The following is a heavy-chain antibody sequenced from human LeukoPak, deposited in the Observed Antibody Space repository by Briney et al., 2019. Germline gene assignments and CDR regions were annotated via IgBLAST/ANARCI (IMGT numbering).Heavy chain of an antibody. CDR2: INPNSGGT. CDR1: GYTFTGCY. J-gene: IGHJ6*03. CDR3: ARGPSITMVRGGQWYYYMDV. D-gene: IGHD3-10*01. V-gene: IGHV1-2*02. Sequence: ASVKVSCKASGYTFTGCYMHWVRQAPGQGLEWMGWINPNSGGTNYAQKFQGRVTMTRDTSISTAYTELSRLRSDDTAVYYCARGPSITMVRGGQWYYYMDVWGKGTTVTISS.